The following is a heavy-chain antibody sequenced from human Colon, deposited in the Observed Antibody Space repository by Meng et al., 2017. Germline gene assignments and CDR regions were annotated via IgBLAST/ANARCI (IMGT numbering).Heavy chain of an antibody. V-gene: IGHV4-4*07. CDR3: ARASTITGRAFDV. CDR2: ISTSGST. CDR1: GGSLNTYY. J-gene: IGHJ3*01. D-gene: IGHD5-24*01. Sequence: GSLRLSCTVSGGSLNTYYWSWVRQPADKGLEWIGRISTSGSTKYTPSLESRVTMSVDTSKNILSLKLNSVTAADTAVYYCARASTITGRAFDVWGQGTRVTGSS.